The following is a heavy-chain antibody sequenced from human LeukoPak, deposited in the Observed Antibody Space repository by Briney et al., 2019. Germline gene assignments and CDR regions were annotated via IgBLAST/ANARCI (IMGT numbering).Heavy chain of an antibody. CDR3: ARVSEWFGELSPNWFDP. Sequence: GASVKVSCKASGYTFTSYGISWVRQAPGQGLDWMGWISAYNGNTNYAQKLQGRVTMTTDTSTSTAYMELRSLRSDDTAVYYCARVSEWFGELSPNWFDPWGQGTLVTVSS. V-gene: IGHV1-18*01. CDR2: ISAYNGNT. J-gene: IGHJ5*02. CDR1: GYTFTSYG. D-gene: IGHD3-10*01.